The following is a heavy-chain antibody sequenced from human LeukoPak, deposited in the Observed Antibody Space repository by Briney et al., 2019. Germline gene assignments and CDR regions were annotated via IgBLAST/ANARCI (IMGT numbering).Heavy chain of an antibody. CDR2: ISYDGSNK. CDR1: GFTFSSYG. CDR3: AKGPYYYDSSGSHPFDY. Sequence: PGRSLRLSCAASGFTFSSYGMHWVRQAPGKGLEWVAVISYDGSNKYYADSVKGRFTISRDNSKNTLYLQMNSLRAEDTAVYYCAKGPYYYDSSGSHPFDYWGQGTLVTVSS. J-gene: IGHJ4*02. V-gene: IGHV3-30*18. D-gene: IGHD3-22*01.